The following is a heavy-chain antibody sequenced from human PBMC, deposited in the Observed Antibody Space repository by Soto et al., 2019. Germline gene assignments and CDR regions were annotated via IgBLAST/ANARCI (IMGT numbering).Heavy chain of an antibody. CDR2: DYHSAVA. CDR3: AGSKNRGVTVDY. J-gene: IGHJ4*02. Sequence: SETLSLTCTVSGVPIRSYFWTWIRQPPGKGLEWIGYDYHSAVANYNPSLRNRATISTDPAKRQFSLRLSSVTAADTALYYCAGSKNRGVTVDYWGQGALVTVSS. D-gene: IGHD3-10*01. CDR1: GVPIRSYF. V-gene: IGHV4-59*13.